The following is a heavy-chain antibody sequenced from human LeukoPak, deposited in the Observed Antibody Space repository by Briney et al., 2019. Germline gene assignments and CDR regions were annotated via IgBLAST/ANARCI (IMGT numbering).Heavy chain of an antibody. J-gene: IGHJ4*02. Sequence: GASVKVSCKASGYTFTSYNINWVRQATGQGLEWMGWMSPNSGNTGFVQKFQGRVTMTRNTSISTAYMELSSLRSEDTAVYYCARGDSGSYSDCWGQGTLVTVSS. CDR3: ARGDSGSYSDC. D-gene: IGHD1-26*01. CDR2: MSPNSGNT. V-gene: IGHV1-8*01. CDR1: GYTFTSYN.